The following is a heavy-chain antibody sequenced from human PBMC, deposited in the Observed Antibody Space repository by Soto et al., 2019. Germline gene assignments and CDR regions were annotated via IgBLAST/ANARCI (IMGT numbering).Heavy chain of an antibody. D-gene: IGHD2-2*01. Sequence: GGSLRLSCAASGFTFSSYGMHWVRQAPGKGLEWVAVISYDGSNKYYADSVKGRFTISRDNSKNTLYLQMNSLRAEDTAVYYCAKRPSSTPLDYMDVWGKGTTVTVSS. V-gene: IGHV3-30*18. CDR2: ISYDGSNK. CDR3: AKRPSSTPLDYMDV. CDR1: GFTFSSYG. J-gene: IGHJ6*03.